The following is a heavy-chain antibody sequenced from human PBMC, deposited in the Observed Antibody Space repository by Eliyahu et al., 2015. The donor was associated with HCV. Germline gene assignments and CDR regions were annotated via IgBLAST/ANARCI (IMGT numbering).Heavy chain of an antibody. CDR1: GYSISSGYY. J-gene: IGHJ4*02. Sequence: QVQLQESGPGLVKLSETLSLTCAVSGYSISSGYYWGWIRQPPGKGLEWIGSIYHSGSTYYNPSLKSRVTISVDTSKNQFSLKLSSVTAADTAVYYCAEMIAAKSAFFDYWGQGTLVTVSS. V-gene: IGHV4-38-2*01. CDR3: AEMIAAKSAFFDY. CDR2: IYHSGST. D-gene: IGHD2-15*01.